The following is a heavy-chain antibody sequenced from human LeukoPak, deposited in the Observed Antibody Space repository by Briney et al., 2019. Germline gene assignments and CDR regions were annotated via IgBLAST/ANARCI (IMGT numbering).Heavy chain of an antibody. CDR2: IKSKSDGGTT. CDR1: GFTFSSKY. J-gene: IGHJ4*02. V-gene: IGHV3-15*01. D-gene: IGHD1-1*01. CDR3: TTGKTDDYYFDY. Sequence: GGSLRLSCAASGFTFSSKYMSWVRQAPGKGLEWVGRIKSKSDGGTTDYAAPVKGRFTISRDGSKDTLYLQMNSLKTEDTAMYYCTTGKTDDYYFDYWGQGTLVTVSS.